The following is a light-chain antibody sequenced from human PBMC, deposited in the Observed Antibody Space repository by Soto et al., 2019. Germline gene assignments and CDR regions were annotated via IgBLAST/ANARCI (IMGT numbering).Light chain of an antibody. J-gene: IGKJ2*01. Sequence: ELVLTQSPGTLSLSPGERATLSCRASQSVSSSYLAWYQRKPGQAPRLLIYGASNRATGIPDRFSGSGSGTDFTLTISRLEPEDFAVYFCQQYGRSPPFTFGQGTKVEIK. CDR1: QSVSSSY. V-gene: IGKV3-20*01. CDR2: GAS. CDR3: QQYGRSPPFT.